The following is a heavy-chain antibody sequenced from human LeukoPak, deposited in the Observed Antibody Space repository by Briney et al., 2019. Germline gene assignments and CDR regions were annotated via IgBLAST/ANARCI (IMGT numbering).Heavy chain of an antibody. CDR1: GGSISSYY. V-gene: IGHV4-59*12. CDR2: IYYSGNT. D-gene: IGHD6-13*01. J-gene: IGHJ5*02. Sequence: PSETLSLTCTVSGGSISSYYWSWIRQPAGKGLEWIGYIYYSGNTYYNPSLKSRVTISVDTSKNQFSLKLSSVTAADTAVYYCARDGAGSSSSSVLRLGWFDPWGQGTLVTVSS. CDR3: ARDGAGSSSSSVLRLGWFDP.